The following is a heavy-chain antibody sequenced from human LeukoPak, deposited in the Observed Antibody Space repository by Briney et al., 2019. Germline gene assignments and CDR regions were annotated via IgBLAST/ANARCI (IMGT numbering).Heavy chain of an antibody. CDR1: GGYITSDD. V-gene: IGHV4-4*07. J-gene: IGHJ6*03. Sequence: ASETLSLSCSVSGGYITSDDWSWVRQPAGKGLEWIGRISSSGSANYNPSLKSRVTISADKSKNQFPLKLTSVTAADTALYYCATGSRHESTSYDYIDVWGKGTTVTVSS. CDR3: ATGSRHESTSYDYIDV. D-gene: IGHD1-26*01. CDR2: ISSSGSA.